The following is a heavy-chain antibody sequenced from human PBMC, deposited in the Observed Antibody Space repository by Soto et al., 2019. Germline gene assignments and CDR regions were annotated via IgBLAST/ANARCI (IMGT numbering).Heavy chain of an antibody. V-gene: IGHV3-30-3*01. CDR1: GFTFSSYA. CDR2: ISYDGSNK. Sequence: GGSLRLSCAASGFTFSSYAMHWVRQAPGKGLEWVAVISYDGSNKYCADSVKGRFTISRDNSKNTLYLQMNSLRAEDTAVYYCASYYGMDVWGQGTTVTVSS. J-gene: IGHJ6*02. CDR3: ASYYGMDV.